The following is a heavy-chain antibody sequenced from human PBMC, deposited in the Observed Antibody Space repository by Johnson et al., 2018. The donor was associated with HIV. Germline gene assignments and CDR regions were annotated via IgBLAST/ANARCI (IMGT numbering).Heavy chain of an antibody. CDR2: ISYDGSNK. CDR3: ARGTYYYDTSAFDI. CDR1: GFTFSSYG. D-gene: IGHD3-22*01. V-gene: IGHV3-30*03. Sequence: QMMLVESGGGVVQPGRSLRLSCAASGFTFSSYGMHWVRQAPGKGLEWVAVISYDGSNKYYADSVKGRFTISRDNSKNTLYLQMNSLRAEDTAVYYCARGTYYYDTSAFDIWGRGTMVTVSS. J-gene: IGHJ3*02.